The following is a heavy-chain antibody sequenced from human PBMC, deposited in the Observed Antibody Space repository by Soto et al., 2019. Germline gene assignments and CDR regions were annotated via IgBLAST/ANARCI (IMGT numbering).Heavy chain of an antibody. CDR3: ARRGIVPLPGPPPTYYFFYYYFDV. CDR2: IYNNGNT. Sequence: SSETLSLTCTVSGGSISSDYWSWIRQPPGKGLEWIGYIYNNGNTNYNPSLKSRVTISADTSKNQFSLELSSVTAADTAVYYCARRGIVPLPGPPPTYYFFYYYFDVWGKGTTVTVSS. CDR1: GGSISSDY. V-gene: IGHV4-4*09. J-gene: IGHJ6*03. D-gene: IGHD2-21*01.